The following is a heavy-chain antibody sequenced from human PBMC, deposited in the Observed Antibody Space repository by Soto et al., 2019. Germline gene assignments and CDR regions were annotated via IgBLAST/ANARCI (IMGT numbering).Heavy chain of an antibody. Sequence: LVESGGGLVQPGGSLRLPCAASGFTFSKIWMSWVRRSPEKGPEWVASISPDGGEIYYVDSVKGRLTISRDNTRNSLYLQMNSLRAEDTAVCYCAKGPRWGQGTLVTVSS. CDR3: AKGPR. V-gene: IGHV3-7*01. J-gene: IGHJ4*02. CDR1: GFTFSKIW. CDR2: ISPDGGEI.